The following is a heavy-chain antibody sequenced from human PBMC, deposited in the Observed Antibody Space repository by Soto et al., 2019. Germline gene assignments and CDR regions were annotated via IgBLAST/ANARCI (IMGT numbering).Heavy chain of an antibody. Sequence: EVQLVESGGGLVQPGGSLRLSCAASGFTFSGYWMSWVRQAPGKGLEWVANIKGDGSEKYYVDSVKGRFTISRDNAKNSLSLQMNSLRVEDTAVYYCAREGRGYCASTSCPGIWGQGTLVTVSS. D-gene: IGHD2-2*01. CDR3: AREGRGYCASTSCPGI. V-gene: IGHV3-7*01. CDR2: IKGDGSEK. J-gene: IGHJ4*02. CDR1: GFTFSGYW.